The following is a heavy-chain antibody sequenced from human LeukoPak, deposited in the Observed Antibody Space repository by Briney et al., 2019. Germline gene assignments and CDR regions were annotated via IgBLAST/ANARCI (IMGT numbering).Heavy chain of an antibody. Sequence: PGGSLRLSCAASEFTFSSYGMHWVRQAPGKGLEWVAVISYDGSNKFYADSVKGRFTISRDNSKNTLDLQMNSLRAEDTAVYYCAKEVQSVYDSSTHKCYFDYWGQGTLVTVSS. CDR3: AKEVQSVYDSSTHKCYFDY. D-gene: IGHD3-22*01. CDR1: EFTFSSYG. V-gene: IGHV3-30*18. CDR2: ISYDGSNK. J-gene: IGHJ4*02.